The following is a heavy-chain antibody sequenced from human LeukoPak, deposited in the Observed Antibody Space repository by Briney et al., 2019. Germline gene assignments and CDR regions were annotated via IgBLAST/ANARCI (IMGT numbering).Heavy chain of an antibody. CDR2: ILYDGSNK. V-gene: IGHV3-30*18. CDR3: AKELGTAVVGQRVDY. D-gene: IGHD2-2*01. CDR1: GFTFSNYG. Sequence: GGSLRLSCAASGFTFSNYGIHWVRQAPGKGLEWVAVILYDGSNKYYADSVKGRFTISRDNSKNTLYLQMNSLRAEDTAVYYCAKELGTAVVGQRVDYWGQGTLVTVSS. J-gene: IGHJ4*02.